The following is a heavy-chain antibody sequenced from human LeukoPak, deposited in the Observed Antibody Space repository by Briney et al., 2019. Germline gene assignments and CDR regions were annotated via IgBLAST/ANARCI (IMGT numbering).Heavy chain of an antibody. CDR2: IYYSGST. V-gene: IGHV4-59*01. CDR1: GGSISSYY. CDR3: ARGTRKDYVWGP. J-gene: IGHJ3*01. Sequence: SSETLSLTCTVSGGSISSYYWSWIRQPPGKGLEWIGYIYYSGSTNYNPSLKSRVTISVDTSKNQFSLKLSSVTAADTAVYYCARGTRKDYVWGPWGQGTMVTVSS. D-gene: IGHD3-16*01.